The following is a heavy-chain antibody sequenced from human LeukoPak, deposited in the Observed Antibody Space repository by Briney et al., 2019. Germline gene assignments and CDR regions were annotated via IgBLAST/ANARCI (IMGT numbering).Heavy chain of an antibody. D-gene: IGHD1-26*01. CDR3: ASSTNRGIVGAAGDAFDI. CDR2: IYSGGST. Sequence: GGSLRLSCAASGFTVSSNYMSWVRQAPGKGLEWVSVIYSGGSTYYADSVKGRFAISRDNSKNTLYLQMDTLRAEDTAVYYCASSTNRGIVGAAGDAFDIWGQGTMVTVSS. CDR1: GFTVSSNY. J-gene: IGHJ3*02. V-gene: IGHV3-53*01.